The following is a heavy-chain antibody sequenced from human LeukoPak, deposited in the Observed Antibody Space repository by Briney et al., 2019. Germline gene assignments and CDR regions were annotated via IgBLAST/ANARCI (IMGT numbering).Heavy chain of an antibody. J-gene: IGHJ4*02. V-gene: IGHV3-74*01. CDR1: GFTFSSHW. CDR3: ARDGRVGADGTILDY. Sequence: GWSLRLSCAASGFTFSSHWMHWVRQAPGKGLVWVSRLNSDGSRTDYADSVKGRFTISRDNAKNTLYLQMNSLRAEDTAVYSCARDGRVGADGTILDYWGQGTLVTVSS. CDR2: LNSDGSRT. D-gene: IGHD6-13*01.